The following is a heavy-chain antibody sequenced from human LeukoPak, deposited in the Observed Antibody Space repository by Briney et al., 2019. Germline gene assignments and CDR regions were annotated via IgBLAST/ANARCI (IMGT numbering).Heavy chain of an antibody. CDR2: ISYDGSNK. CDR1: GFTFSSYG. J-gene: IGHJ4*02. CDR3: AKDQRLIYYYDSSGYYLDY. D-gene: IGHD3-22*01. V-gene: IGHV3-30*18. Sequence: QPGRSLRLPCAASGFTFSSYGMHWVRQAPGKGLEWVAVISYDGSNKYYADSVKGRFTISRDNSKNTLYLQMNSLRAEDTAVYYCAKDQRLIYYYDSSGYYLDYWGQGTLVTVSS.